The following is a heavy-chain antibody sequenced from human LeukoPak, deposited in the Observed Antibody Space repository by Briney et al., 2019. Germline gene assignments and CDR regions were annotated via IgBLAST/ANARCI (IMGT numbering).Heavy chain of an antibody. Sequence: SETLSLTCAVYGGSFSGYYWSWIRQPPGKGLEWIGEINHSGSTNYNPSLKSRVTISVDTSKNQFSLKLSSVTATDTAVYYCARGSRFGVVERDAFDIWGQGTMVTVSS. J-gene: IGHJ3*02. D-gene: IGHD3-3*01. CDR3: ARGSRFGVVERDAFDI. CDR2: INHSGST. CDR1: GGSFSGYY. V-gene: IGHV4-34*01.